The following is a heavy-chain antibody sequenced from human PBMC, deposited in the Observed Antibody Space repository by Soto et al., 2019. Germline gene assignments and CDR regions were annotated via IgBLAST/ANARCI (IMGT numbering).Heavy chain of an antibody. CDR3: ARVYCSGGSCYSGGGGPYYYYYMDV. D-gene: IGHD2-15*01. V-gene: IGHV4-34*01. CDR2: INHSGST. CDR1: GGSFSGYY. Sequence: SETLSLTCAAYGGSFSGYYWSWIRQPPGKGLEWIGEINHSGSTNYNPSLKSRVTISVDTSKNQFSLKLSSVTAADTAVYYCARVYCSGGSCYSGGGGPYYYYYMDVWGKGTTVTVSS. J-gene: IGHJ6*03.